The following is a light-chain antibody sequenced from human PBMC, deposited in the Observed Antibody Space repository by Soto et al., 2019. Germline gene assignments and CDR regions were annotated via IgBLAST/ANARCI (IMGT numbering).Light chain of an antibody. J-gene: IGKJ4*01. Sequence: DIQMTQSPSTLSASVGDRVTITCRASQSVCSWLALDQQKPGKAPKLLIYDSSSLESGVPSRFSVSGSDTKFTNNINNLLPDDCATYQCKQYTRSALTFGGGIKVEIK. V-gene: IGKV1-5*01. CDR2: DSS. CDR3: KQYTRSALT. CDR1: QSVCSW.